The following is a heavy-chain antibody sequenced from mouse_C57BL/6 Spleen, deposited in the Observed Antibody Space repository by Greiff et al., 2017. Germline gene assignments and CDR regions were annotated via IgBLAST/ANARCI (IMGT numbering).Heavy chain of an antibody. CDR1: GYTFTSYW. Sequence: VQLQQSGAELAKPGASVKLSCKASGYTFTSYWMHWVKQRPGQGLEWIGYINPSSGYTKYNQKFKDKATLTADKSSSTAYMQLSSLTYEDSAVYYCARNFYGSSYYFDYWGQGTTLTVSS. CDR3: ARNFYGSSYYFDY. V-gene: IGHV1-7*01. D-gene: IGHD1-1*01. CDR2: INPSSGYT. J-gene: IGHJ2*01.